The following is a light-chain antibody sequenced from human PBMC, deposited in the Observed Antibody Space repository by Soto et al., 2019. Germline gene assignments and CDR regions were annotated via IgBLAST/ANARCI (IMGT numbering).Light chain of an antibody. CDR1: QSVGTY. Sequence: EIVLTQSPATLSLSPGERATLSCRASQSVGTYFAWYQQKPGQAPRLLIYDSSNRATGIPARFSGSGSGTDFTLPIRSLEPEDVAVYYCQQRSDWPSTFGGGTKVEIK. V-gene: IGKV3-11*01. CDR2: DSS. J-gene: IGKJ4*01. CDR3: QQRSDWPST.